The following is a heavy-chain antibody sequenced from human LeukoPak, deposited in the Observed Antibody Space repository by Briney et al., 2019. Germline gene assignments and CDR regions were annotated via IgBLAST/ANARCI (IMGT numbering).Heavy chain of an antibody. CDR1: GYTLTELS. D-gene: IGHD1-26*01. J-gene: IGHJ4*02. Sequence: GASVNVSCKVSGYTLTELSMHWVRQAPGKGLGWMGGFDPEDGETIYAQKFQGRVTMTEDTSTDTAYMELSSLRSEDTAVYYCATVDGSYSGSYYYFDYWGQGTLVTVSS. V-gene: IGHV1-24*01. CDR2: FDPEDGET. CDR3: ATVDGSYSGSYYYFDY.